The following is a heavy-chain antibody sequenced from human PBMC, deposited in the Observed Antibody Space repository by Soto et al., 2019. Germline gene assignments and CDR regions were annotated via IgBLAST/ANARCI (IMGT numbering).Heavy chain of an antibody. CDR2: IYYSGST. Sequence: SETLSLTCTVSGGSISSYYWSWIRQPPGKGLEWIGYIYYSGSTSYNPSLKSQVTISVDTSKNQFSLKLSSVTAADTAVYYCARHGDRITMVRGTAFDYWGQGTLVTVSS. V-gene: IGHV4-59*08. D-gene: IGHD3-10*01. J-gene: IGHJ4*02. CDR1: GGSISSYY. CDR3: ARHGDRITMVRGTAFDY.